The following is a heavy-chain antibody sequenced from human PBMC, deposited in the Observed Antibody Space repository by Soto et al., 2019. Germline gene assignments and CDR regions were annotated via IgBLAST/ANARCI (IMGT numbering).Heavy chain of an antibody. D-gene: IGHD2-15*01. CDR3: AGRARSGPDV. Sequence: GSLKISCKGSGYSFTSYWISWVRQMPGKGLEWMGRIDPSDSYTNYSPSFQGHVTISADKSISTAYLQWSSLKASDSAIYYCAGRARSGPDVWSQGTTVTVSS. CDR1: GYSFTSYW. CDR2: IDPSDSYT. V-gene: IGHV5-10-1*01. J-gene: IGHJ6*02.